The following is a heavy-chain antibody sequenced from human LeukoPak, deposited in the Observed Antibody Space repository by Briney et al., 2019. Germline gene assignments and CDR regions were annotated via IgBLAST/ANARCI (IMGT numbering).Heavy chain of an antibody. CDR1: GYTFTSYA. CDR3: ARAVYYGDYFDAFDI. D-gene: IGHD4-17*01. J-gene: IGHJ3*02. Sequence: ASVKLSCKASGYTFTSYAMHWVRQAPGQRLEWMGWINAGNGNTKYSQKFQGRVTITRDTSASTAYMELSSLRSEDTAVYYCARAVYYGDYFDAFDIWGQGTMVTVSS. CDR2: INAGNGNT. V-gene: IGHV1-3*01.